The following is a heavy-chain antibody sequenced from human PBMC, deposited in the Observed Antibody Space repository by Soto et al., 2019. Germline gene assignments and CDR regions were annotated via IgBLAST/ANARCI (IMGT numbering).Heavy chain of an antibody. Sequence: PGGSLRLSCAASGSNFSSYAMSWVRQAPGKGLEWVSVISGGGGRTNYAGSVKGRFTISRDNSKNTLYIQMNSLRAEDTAVYYCAKGLEVKVFGVVNIYDYWGQGSLVTVSS. CDR3: AKGLEVKVFGVVNIYDY. CDR2: ISGGGGRT. V-gene: IGHV3-23*01. CDR1: GSNFSSYA. D-gene: IGHD3-3*01. J-gene: IGHJ4*02.